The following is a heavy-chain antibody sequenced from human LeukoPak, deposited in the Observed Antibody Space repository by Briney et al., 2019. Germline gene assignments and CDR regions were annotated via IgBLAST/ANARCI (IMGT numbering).Heavy chain of an antibody. CDR2: IKSKTNGRTT. Sequence: GGCLRPACVVSGSTLSNAWMRWVRQAGGKGREWDGRIKSKTNGRTTDYAAAVKGRFAISRDDSKYTLYLQMNSLKTEDTSVYYCTSFGFDPWGQGTLVTVSS. V-gene: IGHV3-15*01. CDR1: GSTLSNAW. J-gene: IGHJ5*02. CDR3: TSFGFDP.